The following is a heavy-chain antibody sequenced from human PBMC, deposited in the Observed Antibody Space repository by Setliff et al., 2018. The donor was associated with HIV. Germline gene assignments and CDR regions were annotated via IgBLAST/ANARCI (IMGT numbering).Heavy chain of an antibody. V-gene: IGHV1-69*13. CDR2: IIPVFGTA. D-gene: IGHD3-10*01. Sequence: SVKVSCKASGGTFSSYGISWVRQAPGQGLEWMGGIIPVFGTANYAQKFLGRVTITADEYTTTETSTSTAYMALRSLTSDDTAIYYCARAFRYGSGSPVDFWGQGTLVTVSS. CDR3: ARAFRYGSGSPVDF. CDR1: GGTFSSYG. J-gene: IGHJ4*02.